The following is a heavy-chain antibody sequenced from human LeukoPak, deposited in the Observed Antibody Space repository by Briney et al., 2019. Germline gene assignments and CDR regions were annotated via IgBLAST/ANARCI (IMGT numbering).Heavy chain of an antibody. CDR3: ARRDPGWNYFDY. CDR1: GGSINSHY. D-gene: IGHD6-19*01. J-gene: IGHJ4*02. Sequence: SETLSLTCAVSGGSINSHYWGWIRQPPGKGLQWIGDIFYTGKNNYNPSLKSRVTISLDTSKDHLSLHLTSVLAADTAIYYCARRDPGWNYFDYWGQGILVTVSS. V-gene: IGHV4-59*08. CDR2: IFYTGKN.